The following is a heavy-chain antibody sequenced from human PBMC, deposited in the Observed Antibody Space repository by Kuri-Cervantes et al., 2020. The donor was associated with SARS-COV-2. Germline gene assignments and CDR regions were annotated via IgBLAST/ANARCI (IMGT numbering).Heavy chain of an antibody. CDR2: FYYSGRT. J-gene: IGHJ4*02. CDR3: ARGAYCSSTSCYNENYFDY. D-gene: IGHD2-2*02. CDR1: GGSITDYD. V-gene: IGHV4-59*12. Sequence: GSLRLSCTVSGGSITDYDWSWLRQSPGKGLEWIGYFYYSGRTNYNPSLEGRVTISVDTSKNQFSLKLSSVTAADTAVYYCARGAYCSSTSCYNENYFDYWGQGTLVTVSS.